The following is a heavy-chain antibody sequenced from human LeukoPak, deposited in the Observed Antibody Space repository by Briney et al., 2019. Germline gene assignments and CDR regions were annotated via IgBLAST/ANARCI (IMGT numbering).Heavy chain of an antibody. CDR3: AGLYGDYGPYYFDY. V-gene: IGHV3-53*01. Sequence: EGSLRLSCAASGFTVSSNYMSWVRQAPGKGLEWVSVIYSGGSTYYADSVKGRFTISRDNSKNTLYLQMNSLRAEDTAVYYCAGLYGDYGPYYFDYWGQGTLVTVSS. CDR1: GFTVSSNY. J-gene: IGHJ4*02. CDR2: IYSGGST. D-gene: IGHD4-17*01.